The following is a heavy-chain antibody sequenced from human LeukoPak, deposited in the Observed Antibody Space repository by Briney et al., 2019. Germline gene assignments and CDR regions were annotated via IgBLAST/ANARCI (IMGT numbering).Heavy chain of an antibody. V-gene: IGHV3-23*01. Sequence: PGGSLRLSCAASGFTFSKYAMTWVRQAPGKGLEWVSAISSSTLKIYYADSVKGRFTISRDNSKNTLYLQMNSLRAEDTAVYYCARVSYYYGSGSYRPTAVYYFDYWGQGTLVTVSS. J-gene: IGHJ4*02. CDR2: ISSSTLKI. CDR3: ARVSYYYGSGSYRPTAVYYFDY. D-gene: IGHD3-10*01. CDR1: GFTFSKYA.